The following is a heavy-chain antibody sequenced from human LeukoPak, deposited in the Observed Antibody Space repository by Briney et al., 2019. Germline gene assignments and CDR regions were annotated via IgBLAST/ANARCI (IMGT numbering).Heavy chain of an antibody. CDR2: IYSDAST. CDR3: VRKPVDY. V-gene: IGHV3-NL1*01. Sequence: PGGSLRLSCAASGFTFSSYGMHWVRQAPGKGLEWVAVIYSDASTYYAESVKGRFSISRHNSRNIVYLQMNSLRAEDTAVYYCVRKPVDYWGQGTLVTVSS. J-gene: IGHJ4*02. CDR1: GFTFSSYG.